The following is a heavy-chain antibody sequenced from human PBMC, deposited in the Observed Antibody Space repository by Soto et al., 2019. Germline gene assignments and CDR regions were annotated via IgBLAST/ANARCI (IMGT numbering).Heavy chain of an antibody. J-gene: IGHJ6*02. CDR1: GGTFNNYP. CDR2: SIPIFGTA. CDR3: ARGRGYSGDDHYYYFDMDV. Sequence: SVKVSCKASGGTFNNYPNTWVRQAPGEGLEWMGGSIPIFGTANYAQKFQGRVTISVDESTSTAYMELSSLRSEDTAVYYCARGRGYSGDDHYYYFDMDVWGQGTTVTAP. V-gene: IGHV1-69*13. D-gene: IGHD5-12*01.